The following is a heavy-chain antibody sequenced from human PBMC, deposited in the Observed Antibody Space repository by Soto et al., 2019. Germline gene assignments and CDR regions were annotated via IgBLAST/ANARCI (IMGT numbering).Heavy chain of an antibody. Sequence: QVQLQESGPTLVKPSETLSLTCTVSGGSIRSYCWTWIRQPPGEGLAWIGCICNTRTTNYNPSLKSRDAISIDTQKSQFSLQLSSVTVADTAFYCCAGGGSIVVGTRRLMDVWGKWTTVSVSS. D-gene: IGHD3-22*01. V-gene: IGHV4-4*07. CDR3: AGGGSIVVGTRRLMDV. J-gene: IGHJ6*03. CDR2: ICNTRTT. CDR1: GGSIRSYC.